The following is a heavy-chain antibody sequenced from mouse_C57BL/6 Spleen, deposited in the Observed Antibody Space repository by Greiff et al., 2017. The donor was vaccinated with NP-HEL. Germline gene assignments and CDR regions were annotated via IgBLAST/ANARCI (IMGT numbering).Heavy chain of an antibody. CDR2: IDPSDSET. D-gene: IGHD1-1*01. J-gene: IGHJ1*03. V-gene: IGHV1-52*01. Sequence: QVQLQQPGAELVRPGSSVQLSCKASGYTFTSYWMHWVKQRPIQGLEWIGKIDPSDSETHYNQKFKDKATLTVDKSSSTAYMQLSSLTSEDSAVYYCAREVYYYGPRYFDVWGTGTTVTVSS. CDR1: GYTFTSYW. CDR3: AREVYYYGPRYFDV.